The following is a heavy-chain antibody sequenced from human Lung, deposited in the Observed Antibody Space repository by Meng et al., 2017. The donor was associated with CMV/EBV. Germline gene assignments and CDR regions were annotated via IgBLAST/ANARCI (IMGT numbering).Heavy chain of an antibody. Sequence: QAHLWQSGGEVKKPGASVKVSCKASGYTFTNYGITWVRQAPGQGLEWMGWISAYNGNTNYAQTLQGRLTMTTDTSTSTAYMELRSLRSDDTAVYYCARVEVGITSGDYWGQGTLVTVSS. CDR2: ISAYNGNT. D-gene: IGHD1-26*01. J-gene: IGHJ4*02. CDR1: GYTFTNYG. CDR3: ARVEVGITSGDY. V-gene: IGHV1-18*01.